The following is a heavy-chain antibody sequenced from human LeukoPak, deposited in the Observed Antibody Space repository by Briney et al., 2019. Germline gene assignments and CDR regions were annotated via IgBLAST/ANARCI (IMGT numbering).Heavy chain of an antibody. Sequence: ASVKVSCKVSGYTLTELSMHWVRQAPGKGLEWMGGFDPEDGETIYAQKFQGRVTMTEDTSTDTAYMELSSLRSEVTAVYYCATPHYYGSGSFDYWGQGTLVTVSS. V-gene: IGHV1-24*01. CDR2: FDPEDGET. J-gene: IGHJ4*02. CDR1: GYTLTELS. CDR3: ATPHYYGSGSFDY. D-gene: IGHD3-10*01.